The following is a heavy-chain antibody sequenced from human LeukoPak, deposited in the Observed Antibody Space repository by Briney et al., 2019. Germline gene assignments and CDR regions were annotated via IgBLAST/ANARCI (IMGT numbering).Heavy chain of an antibody. J-gene: IGHJ5*02. CDR3: ARDRETYSNNWFDP. CDR1: GFTFSSYW. D-gene: IGHD2-15*01. CDR2: IKQDGSEK. Sequence: GGSLRLSCAASGFTFSSYWMSWVRQAPGKGLECVANIKQDGSEKYYVDSVKGRFTISRDNAKNSLYLQMNSLRAEDTAVYYCARDRETYSNNWFDPWGQGTLVTVSS. V-gene: IGHV3-7*01.